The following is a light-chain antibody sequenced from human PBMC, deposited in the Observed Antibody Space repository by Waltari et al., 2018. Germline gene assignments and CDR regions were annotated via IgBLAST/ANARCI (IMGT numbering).Light chain of an antibody. CDR3: EHYGTSLPWT. J-gene: IGKJ1*01. CDR1: QSVRDSY. V-gene: IGKV3-20*01. CDR2: GTS. Sequence: EIALVQSPGSLSLSPGESATISCRASQSVRDSYSAWVQHKPGQPPRLIIFGTSTRATGIPDRFSGSGSGIEFTLTISRVEAEDFAVYFCEHYGTSLPWTFGQGTKVEIK.